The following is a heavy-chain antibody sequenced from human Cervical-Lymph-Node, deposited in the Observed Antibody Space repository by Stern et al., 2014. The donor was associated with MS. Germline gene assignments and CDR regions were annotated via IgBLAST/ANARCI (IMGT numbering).Heavy chain of an antibody. CDR2: INPYSGDT. V-gene: IGHV1-2*02. D-gene: IGHD2-15*01. CDR3: ARSAGNLVVVAAAPGF. J-gene: IGHJ4*02. Sequence: QLVESGAEVRKPGASVKVSCKASAYTFTAYYIHWVRQAPGQGLAWMGWINPYSGDTNFAQKFQGRATMTRDMSVTTAYLELGRLTSDDTAVYYCARSAGNLVVVAAAPGFWGQGTRVTVSS. CDR1: AYTFTAYY.